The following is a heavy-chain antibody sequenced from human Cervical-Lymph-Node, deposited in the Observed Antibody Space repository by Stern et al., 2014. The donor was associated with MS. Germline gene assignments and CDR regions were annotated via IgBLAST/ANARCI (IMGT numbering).Heavy chain of an antibody. D-gene: IGHD3-3*01. V-gene: IGHV4-59*01. CDR1: GGSISNYY. J-gene: IGHJ4*02. CDR2: IYYSGST. Sequence: QVQLQESGPGLVKPSETLSLTCTVSGGSISNYYWSWIRQPPGKGLEWIGYIYYSGSTNYNPSLKSRVTISVDTSKNQFSLKLTSVTAADTAVYYCARSPPDFWSGYYGDWGQGTLVTVSS. CDR3: ARSPPDFWSGYYGD.